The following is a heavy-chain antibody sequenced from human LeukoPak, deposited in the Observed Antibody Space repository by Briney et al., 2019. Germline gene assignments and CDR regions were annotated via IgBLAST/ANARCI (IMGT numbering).Heavy chain of an antibody. CDR1: GFTFSSYA. Sequence: GGSLRLSCAASGFTFSSYAMHWVRQAPGKGLEWVAVISYDGSNKYYADSVKGRFTISRDNSKNTLYLQMNSLRAEDTAVYYCARGAPYQLLSRHAFDIWGQGTMVTVSS. CDR2: ISYDGSNK. J-gene: IGHJ3*02. V-gene: IGHV3-30-3*01. CDR3: ARGAPYQLLSRHAFDI. D-gene: IGHD2-2*01.